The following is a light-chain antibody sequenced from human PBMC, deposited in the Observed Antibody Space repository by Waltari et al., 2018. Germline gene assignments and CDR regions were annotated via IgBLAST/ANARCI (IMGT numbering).Light chain of an antibody. CDR3: QQYYSTPLT. CDR2: WAS. CDR1: ENVLYSSNNKNH. Sequence: DIVMTQSPESLAVSLGARATINCKSSENVLYSSNNKNHLAWYQQKPGQPPKLLLYWASTRKSGVPDRFSGSGSETDFTLTVTSLQAEDAAVYYCQQYYSTPLTFGGGTRVEI. V-gene: IGKV4-1*01. J-gene: IGKJ4*01.